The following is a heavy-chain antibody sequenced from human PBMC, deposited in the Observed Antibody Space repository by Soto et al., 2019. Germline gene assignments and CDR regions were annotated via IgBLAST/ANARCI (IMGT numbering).Heavy chain of an antibody. CDR2: ISYDGSLK. D-gene: IGHD3-22*01. J-gene: IGHJ1*01. V-gene: IGHV3-30*18. CDR3: AKDGGGGIVVVAEYFQH. Sequence: QVQLVESGGGVVQPGRSLRLSCAASGYTFSSYGIHWVRQAPGKGLEWVAVISYDGSLKYYADSVKGRFTVSRDNSKNTLYLQMNSLRPEDTAVYYCAKDGGGGIVVVAEYFQHWGQGTLVTVSS. CDR1: GYTFSSYG.